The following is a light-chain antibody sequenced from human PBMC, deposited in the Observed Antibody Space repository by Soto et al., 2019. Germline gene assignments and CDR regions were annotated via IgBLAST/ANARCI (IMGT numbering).Light chain of an antibody. Sequence: EIVMTQSPATLSVSPGERATLSCRANQSVSSNLAWYQQKPGQAPRLLIYGASTRPTGIPARFSGSGSGTEFTLTISSLQSEDFAVYYCQQYNNWPPLTFGGGTKVEIK. CDR3: QQYNNWPPLT. V-gene: IGKV3-15*01. CDR1: QSVSSN. CDR2: GAS. J-gene: IGKJ4*01.